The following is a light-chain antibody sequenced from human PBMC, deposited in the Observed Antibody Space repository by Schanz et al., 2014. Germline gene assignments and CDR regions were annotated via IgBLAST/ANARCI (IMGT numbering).Light chain of an antibody. J-gene: IGLJ2*01. CDR2: DVS. Sequence: QSALTQPASVSGSPGQSITISCTGTSSDVGGYDYVSWYQQHPGKAPKVMIYDVSNRPSGVSNRFSGSKSGNTASLTISGLQAEDEADYYCSSYTSSSTSHVVFGGGTKLTVL. CDR1: SSDVGGYDY. V-gene: IGLV2-14*03. CDR3: SSYTSSSTSHVV.